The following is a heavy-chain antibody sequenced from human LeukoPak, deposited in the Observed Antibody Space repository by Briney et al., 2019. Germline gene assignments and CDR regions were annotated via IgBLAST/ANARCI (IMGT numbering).Heavy chain of an antibody. CDR2: IYSGGST. D-gene: IGHD1-26*01. Sequence: GGSLRLSCAASGFTVSSNYISWVRQAPGKGLEWVSVIYSGGSTYYADSVKGRFTISRDNSKNTLYLQMNSLIAEDTAVYYCARSHSGTYSNAFDIWGQGTMVTVSS. J-gene: IGHJ3*02. V-gene: IGHV3-53*01. CDR1: GFTVSSNY. CDR3: ARSHSGTYSNAFDI.